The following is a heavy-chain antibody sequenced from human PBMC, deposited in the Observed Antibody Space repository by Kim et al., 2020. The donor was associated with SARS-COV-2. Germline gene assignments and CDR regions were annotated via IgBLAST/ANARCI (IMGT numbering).Heavy chain of an antibody. Sequence: SETLSLTCTVSGGSISSSSYYWGWIRQPPGKGLEWIGSIYYSGSTYYNPSLKSRVTISVDTSKNQFSLKLSSVTAADTAVYYCARDSSGDSSGYYGLDIWGQGTMVTVSS. D-gene: IGHD3-22*01. J-gene: IGHJ3*02. CDR3: ARDSSGDSSGYYGLDI. CDR1: GGSISSSSYY. V-gene: IGHV4-39*07. CDR2: IYYSGST.